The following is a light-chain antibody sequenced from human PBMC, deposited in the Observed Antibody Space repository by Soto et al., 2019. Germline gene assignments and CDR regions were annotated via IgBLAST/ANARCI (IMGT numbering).Light chain of an antibody. Sequence: EIVLTQSPATLSLSPGESATLSCRASQSVSSYLAWYQQKPGQPPRLLIFDASNRATGTPPRFSGSGSGTDFTLTISLLEPDDFAVYYCQQRDNWPLTFGQGTRLEIK. V-gene: IGKV3-11*01. CDR2: DAS. CDR1: QSVSSY. CDR3: QQRDNWPLT. J-gene: IGKJ2*01.